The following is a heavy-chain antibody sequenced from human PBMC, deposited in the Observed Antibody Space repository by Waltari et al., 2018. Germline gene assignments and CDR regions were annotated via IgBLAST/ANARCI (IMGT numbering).Heavy chain of an antibody. V-gene: IGHV4-59*01. D-gene: IGHD3-10*01. CDR1: GGSISSYY. Sequence: QVQLQESGPGLVKPSETLSLTCTVSGGSISSYYWSWIRQPPGKGLEWIGYIYYSGSTNYNPSLKSRVTISVDTSKNQFSLKLSSVTAADTAVYYCARELWFGEGGYYYYMDVWGKGTTVTVSS. CDR2: IYYSGST. J-gene: IGHJ6*03. CDR3: ARELWFGEGGYYYYMDV.